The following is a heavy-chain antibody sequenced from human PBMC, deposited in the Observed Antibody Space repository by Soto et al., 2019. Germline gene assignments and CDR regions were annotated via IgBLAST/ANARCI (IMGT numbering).Heavy chain of an antibody. CDR1: GGSFSGYY. J-gene: IGHJ5*02. CDR3: GRGGYDFWSGYYSWFDP. D-gene: IGHD3-3*01. CDR2: INHSGST. Sequence: PSETLSLTCAVYGGSFSGYYWSWIRQPPGKGLEWIGEINHSGSTNYDPSLKSRVTISVDTSKNQFSLKLSSVTAADTAVYYCGRGGYDFWSGYYSWFDPWGQGTLVTVSS. V-gene: IGHV4-34*01.